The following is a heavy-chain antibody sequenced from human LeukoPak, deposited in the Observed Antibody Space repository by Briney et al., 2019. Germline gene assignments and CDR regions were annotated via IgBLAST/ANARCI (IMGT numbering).Heavy chain of an antibody. J-gene: IGHJ6*02. CDR2: INHSVST. CDR1: GGSFSGYY. D-gene: IGHD2-2*01. CDR3: ARGRYWGCSSTSSYFYYYYHGMDV. Sequence: SETLPLTCAVYGGSFSGYYWSWIRQSPGKGLEWIGEINHSVSTNYNPSLKSRVTISVDTSKNQFSLKLSSVTAADTAVYYCARGRYWGCSSTSSYFYYYYHGMDVWGQGTTVTVSS. V-gene: IGHV4-34*01.